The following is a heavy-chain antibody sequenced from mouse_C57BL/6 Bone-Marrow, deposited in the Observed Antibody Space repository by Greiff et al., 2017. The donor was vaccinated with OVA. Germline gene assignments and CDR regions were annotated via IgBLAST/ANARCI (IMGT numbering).Heavy chain of an antibody. D-gene: IGHD1-1*01. V-gene: IGHV1-18*01. CDR1: GYTFTDYN. J-gene: IGHJ4*01. CDR2: INPNNGGT. CDR3: ARDGSSYDYAMDY. Sequence: EVQVVESGPELVKPGASVKIPCKASGYTFTDYNMDWVKQSHGKSLEWIGDINPNNGGTIYNQKFKGKATLTVDKSSSTAYMELRSLTSEDTAVYYCARDGSSYDYAMDYWGQGTSVTVSS.